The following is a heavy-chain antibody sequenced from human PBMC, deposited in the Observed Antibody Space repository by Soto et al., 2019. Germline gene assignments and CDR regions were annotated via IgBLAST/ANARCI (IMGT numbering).Heavy chain of an antibody. CDR2: INPNSGGT. Sequence: ASVKVSCKASGYTFTGYYMHWVRQAPGQGLEWMGWINPNSGGTNYAQKFQGWVTMTRDTSISTAHMELSRLRSDDTAVYYCARESPSIAARQMLFDPWGQGTLVTVSS. CDR3: ARESPSIAARQMLFDP. D-gene: IGHD6-6*01. CDR1: GYTFTGYY. J-gene: IGHJ5*02. V-gene: IGHV1-2*04.